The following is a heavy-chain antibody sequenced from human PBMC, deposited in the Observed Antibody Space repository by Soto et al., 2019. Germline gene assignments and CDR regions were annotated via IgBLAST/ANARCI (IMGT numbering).Heavy chain of an antibody. D-gene: IGHD7-27*01. Sequence: EVQLVESGGGLVKPGGSLRLSCAASGFTFSNAWMTWVRQAPGKGLEWVGRIKSKTDGGTTDYAAPVKGRFTISRDDSKNTLYLQMNSLKTADTAVYYCITDTNLGFAFDYWGQGTLVTVSS. CDR3: ITDTNLGFAFDY. V-gene: IGHV3-15*01. CDR2: IKSKTDGGTT. CDR1: GFTFSNAW. J-gene: IGHJ4*02.